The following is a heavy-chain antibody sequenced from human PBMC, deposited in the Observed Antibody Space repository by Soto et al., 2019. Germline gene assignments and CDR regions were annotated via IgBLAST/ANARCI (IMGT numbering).Heavy chain of an antibody. CDR2: ISSSSSYI. CDR3: ARDDYYDSSGYYH. Sequence: GGSLRLSCAASGFTFSSYSMNWVRQAPGQGLEWVSSISSSSSYIYYADSVKGRFTISRDNAKNSLYLQMNSLRAEDTAVYYCARDDYYDSSGYYHWGQGTLVTVSS. CDR1: GFTFSSYS. D-gene: IGHD3-22*01. J-gene: IGHJ4*02. V-gene: IGHV3-21*01.